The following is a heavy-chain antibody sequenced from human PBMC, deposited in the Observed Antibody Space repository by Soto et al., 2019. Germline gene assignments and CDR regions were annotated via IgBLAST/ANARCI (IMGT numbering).Heavy chain of an antibody. CDR1: GGTFSSYA. CDR3: ARTLYPTYYYDSSGYYYFDY. V-gene: IGHV1-69*06. D-gene: IGHD3-22*01. CDR2: IIPIFGTA. J-gene: IGHJ4*02. Sequence: SVKVSCKASGGTFSSYAISWVRQAPGQGLEWMGGIIPIFGTANYAQKFQGRVTITADKSTSTAYMELSSLRSEDTAVYYCARTLYPTYYYDSSGYYYFDYWGQGTLVTVSS.